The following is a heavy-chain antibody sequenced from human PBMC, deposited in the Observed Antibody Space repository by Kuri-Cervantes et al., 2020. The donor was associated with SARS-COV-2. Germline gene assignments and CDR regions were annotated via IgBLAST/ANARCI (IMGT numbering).Heavy chain of an antibody. Sequence: SETLSLTCAVYGGSFSGYYWGWICQPPGKGLEWIGSIYYSGSTYYNPSLKSRVTISVDTSKNQFSLKLSSVTAADTAVYYCARLYSNYQPYYYYYYMDVWGKGTTVTVSS. CDR2: IYYSGST. V-gene: IGHV4-39*01. CDR3: ARLYSNYQPYYYYYYMDV. D-gene: IGHD4-11*01. J-gene: IGHJ6*03. CDR1: GGSFSGYY.